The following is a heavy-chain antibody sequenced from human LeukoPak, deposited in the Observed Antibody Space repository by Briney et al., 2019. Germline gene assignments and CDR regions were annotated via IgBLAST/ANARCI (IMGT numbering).Heavy chain of an antibody. CDR2: ISGSGGST. Sequence: HPGASLRLSCAASGFTFSSYAMSWVRQAPGKGLEWVSAISGSGGSTYYADSVKGRFTISRDNSKNMLYLQMNSLRAEDTALYYCAKDLADILLIPHDSWGQGTLVTVSS. J-gene: IGHJ4*02. CDR3: AKDLADILLIPHDS. V-gene: IGHV3-23*01. D-gene: IGHD2-8*01. CDR1: GFTFSSYA.